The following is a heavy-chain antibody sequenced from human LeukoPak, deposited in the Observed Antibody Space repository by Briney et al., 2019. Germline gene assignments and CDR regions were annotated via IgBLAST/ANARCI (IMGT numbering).Heavy chain of an antibody. D-gene: IGHD5-18*01. Sequence: SQTLSLTCAISGDSVSSNSAAWNWFRQSPSRGLEWLGRTYYRSKWYNDYAVSVKSRITINPDTSKNQFSLQLNSVTPEDTAVYYCARALDTAMGVGFDPWGQGTLVTVSS. J-gene: IGHJ5*02. CDR2: TYYRSKWYN. CDR1: GDSVSSNSAA. V-gene: IGHV6-1*01. CDR3: ARALDTAMGVGFDP.